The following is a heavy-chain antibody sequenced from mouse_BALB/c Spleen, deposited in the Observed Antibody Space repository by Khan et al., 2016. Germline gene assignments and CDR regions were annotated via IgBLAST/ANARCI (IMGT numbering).Heavy chain of an antibody. J-gene: IGHJ2*01. CDR2: IYWDDDK. V-gene: IGHV8-12*01. CDR3: ARIYDGYPYYFDY. Sequence: QVTLKESGPGILQPSQTLSLTCSFSGFSLRTSGMGVSWIRQPSGKGLEWLAHIYWDDDKRYHPSLKSRLTISKDTSSNQVFLKITSVDTADTATYYCARIYDGYPYYFDYWGQGTTLTVSS. D-gene: IGHD2-3*01. CDR1: GFSLRTSGMG.